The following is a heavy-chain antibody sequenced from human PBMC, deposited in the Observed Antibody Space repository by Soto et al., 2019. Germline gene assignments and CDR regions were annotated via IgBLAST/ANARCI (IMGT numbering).Heavy chain of an antibody. CDR2: MNPNSGNT. Sequence: ASVKVSCKASGYTFTSYDINWVRQATGQGLEWMGWMNPNSGNTGYAQKFQGRVTMTRNTSISTAYMELSSLRSEDTAVYYCARKAPRIIVLVPAATDRTGWFDPWGQGTLVTVSS. CDR3: ARKAPRIIVLVPAATDRTGWFDP. J-gene: IGHJ5*02. V-gene: IGHV1-8*01. CDR1: GYTFTSYD. D-gene: IGHD2-2*01.